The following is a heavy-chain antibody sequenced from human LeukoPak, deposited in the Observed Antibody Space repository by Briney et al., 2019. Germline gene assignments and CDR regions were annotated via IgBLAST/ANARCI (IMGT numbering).Heavy chain of an antibody. V-gene: IGHV4-31*03. D-gene: IGHD5-24*01. CDR1: SGSISSGVYY. CDR2: IYYSGST. J-gene: IGHJ4*02. Sequence: SETLSLTCTVSSGSISSGVYYWSWVRQHPGKGLEWIGYIYYSGSTYYNQSLKSRVTISVDTSKNQFSLKLSSVTAADTAVYYCARGVRWLQLSYFDYWGQGTLVTVSS. CDR3: ARGVRWLQLSYFDY.